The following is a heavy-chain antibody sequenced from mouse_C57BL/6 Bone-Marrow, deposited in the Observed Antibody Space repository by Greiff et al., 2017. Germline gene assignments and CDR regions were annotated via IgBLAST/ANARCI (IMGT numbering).Heavy chain of an antibody. V-gene: IGHV1-64*01. Sequence: QVQLKQPGAELVKPGASVKLSCKASGYTFTSYWMHWVKQRPGQGLEWIGMIHPNSGSTNYNEKFKSKATLTVDKSSSTAYMQLSSLTSEDSAVYDCARHYGSSYNYWGQGTTLTVSS. CDR2: IHPNSGST. D-gene: IGHD1-1*01. CDR1: GYTFTSYW. CDR3: ARHYGSSYNY. J-gene: IGHJ2*01.